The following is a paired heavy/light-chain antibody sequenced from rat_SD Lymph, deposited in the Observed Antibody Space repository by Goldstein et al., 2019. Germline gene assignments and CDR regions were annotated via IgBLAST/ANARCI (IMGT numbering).Heavy chain of an antibody. CDR3: TRSSGLLD. V-gene: IGHV2-1*01. Sequence: QVQLKESGPGLVQPSQTLSLTCTVSGFSLTSNSVHWVRQPPGKGLEWVGAIWSGGSTDYNSALKSRLSISRDTSKSQVFLKMNSLQTEDTAIYFCTRSSGLLDWGQGTLVTVSS. CDR2: IWSGGST. J-gene: IGHJ3*01. CDR1: GFSLTSNS. D-gene: IGHD4-1*01.
Light chain of an antibody. Sequence: DVVLTQTPPTLLATIGQSVSISCRSSQSLLHSNGNTYLNWLLQRTGQSPQPLIYLVSKLESGVPNRFSGSGSGTDFTLKISGVEAEDLGVYYCMQFTHYPLTFGSGTKLEIK. CDR2: LVS. CDR1: QSLLHSNGNTY. J-gene: IGKJ5*01. V-gene: IGKV2S20*01. CDR3: MQFTHYPLT.